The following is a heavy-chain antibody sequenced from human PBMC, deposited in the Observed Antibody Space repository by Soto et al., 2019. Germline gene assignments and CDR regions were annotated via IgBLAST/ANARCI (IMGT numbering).Heavy chain of an antibody. CDR2: INHSGST. J-gene: IGHJ3*02. CDR3: ARDPYSSSSLSAFDI. Sequence: QVQLQQWGAGLLKPSETLSLTCAVYGGSFSGYYWSWIRQPPGKGLEWIGEINHSGSTNYNPSLKSRVTISVDTSKNQFSLKLSSVTAADTAVYYCARDPYSSSSLSAFDIWGQGTMVTVSS. D-gene: IGHD6-6*01. CDR1: GGSFSGYY. V-gene: IGHV4-34*01.